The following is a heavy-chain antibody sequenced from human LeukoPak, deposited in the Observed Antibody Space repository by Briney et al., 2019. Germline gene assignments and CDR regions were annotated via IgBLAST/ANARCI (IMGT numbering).Heavy chain of an antibody. CDR1: GFTFSDYY. CDR2: ISSSGSTI. CDR3: ARELKVVVTAPLDY. J-gene: IGHJ4*02. V-gene: IGHV3-11*01. D-gene: IGHD2-21*02. Sequence: GGSLRLSCAASGFTFSDYYMSWIRQAPGKGLEWVSYISSSGSTIYYADSVKGRFTISGDNAKNSLYLQMDSLRVEDTAVYYCARELKVVVTAPLDYWGQGTLVTVSS.